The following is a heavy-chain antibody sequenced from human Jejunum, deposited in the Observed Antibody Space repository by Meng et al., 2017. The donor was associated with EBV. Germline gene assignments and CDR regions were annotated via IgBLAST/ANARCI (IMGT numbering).Heavy chain of an antibody. V-gene: IGHV1-18*01. Sequence: QVQLVQSGAEVKKPWASVHVSCKASVYDFINSGIRWVRQAPGQGLEWMGWISVYRGNTKYAQRFQDIVTLNTNTSTSTVYMELRSLTSDDTSVYYCSRDRSNSDYWGQGTLVTVSS. J-gene: IGHJ4*02. CDR3: SRDRSNSDY. D-gene: IGHD5-24*01. CDR1: VYDFINSG. CDR2: ISVYRGNT.